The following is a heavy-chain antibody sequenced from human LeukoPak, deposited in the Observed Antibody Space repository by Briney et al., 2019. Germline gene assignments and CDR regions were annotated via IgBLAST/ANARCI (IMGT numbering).Heavy chain of an antibody. CDR2: ISSGSYAI. D-gene: IGHD3-10*01. V-gene: IGHV3-48*02. Sequence: GGSLRLSCAASGFTFSSYSMNWVRQTPGKGLEGVSYISSGSYAIFYTDSVKGRFTISRDNAKSSLFLQMNSLRDQDTAVYYCARSLRGKTFDAFDVWGQGTMVTVSS. CDR1: GFTFSSYS. CDR3: ARSLRGKTFDAFDV. J-gene: IGHJ3*01.